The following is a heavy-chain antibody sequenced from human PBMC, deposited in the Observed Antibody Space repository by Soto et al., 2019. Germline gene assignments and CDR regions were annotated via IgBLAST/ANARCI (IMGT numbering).Heavy chain of an antibody. J-gene: IGHJ4*02. CDR2: ISGSGGST. V-gene: IGHV3-23*01. CDR3: AKGYCISTSCFFDY. Sequence: GGSLRLSCAASGFTFSSSAMSWVRQAPGKGLEWVSTISGSGGSTYYADSVKGRFTVSRDNSKNTLYLQMNSLRAEDTALYYCAKGYCISTSCFFDYWGQGSLVTVSS. D-gene: IGHD2-2*01. CDR1: GFTFSSSA.